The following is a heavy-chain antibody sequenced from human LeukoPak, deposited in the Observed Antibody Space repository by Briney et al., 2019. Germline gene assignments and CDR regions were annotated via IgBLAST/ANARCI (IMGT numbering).Heavy chain of an antibody. D-gene: IGHD3-22*01. J-gene: IGHJ4*02. CDR3: AKGSSGSRPYYFDY. CDR2: ITDSGGST. CDR1: GFTFSSYA. Sequence: GGSLGLSCAASGFTFSSYAMSWVRQAPGEGLEWVSAITDSGGSTYYSDSVKGRFTISRDNSKNTLYLQMNTLRAEDTAIYYCAKGSSGSRPYYFDYWGQGTLVTVSS. V-gene: IGHV3-23*01.